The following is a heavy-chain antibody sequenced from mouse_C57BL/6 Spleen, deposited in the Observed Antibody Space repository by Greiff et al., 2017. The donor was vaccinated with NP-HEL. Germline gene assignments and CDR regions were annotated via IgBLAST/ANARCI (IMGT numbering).Heavy chain of an antibody. Sequence: EVMLVESGGGLVKPGGSLKLSCAASGFTFSSYTMSWVRQTPEKRLEWVATISGGGGNTYYPDSVKGRFTISRDNAKNTLYLQMSSLRSEDTALYYGARNGNYIYWYFDVWGTGTTVTVSS. V-gene: IGHV5-9*01. CDR2: ISGGGGNT. CDR1: GFTFSSYT. D-gene: IGHD2-1*01. CDR3: ARNGNYIYWYFDV. J-gene: IGHJ1*03.